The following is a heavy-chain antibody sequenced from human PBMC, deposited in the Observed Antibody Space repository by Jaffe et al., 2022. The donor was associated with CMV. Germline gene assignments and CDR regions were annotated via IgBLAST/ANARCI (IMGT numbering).Heavy chain of an antibody. CDR1: GDSVSSNSAA. CDR3: ARGGVEYSSSGPPNWFDP. CDR2: TYYRSKWYN. D-gene: IGHD6-6*01. J-gene: IGHJ5*02. Sequence: QVQLQQSGPGLVKPSQTLSLTCAISGDSVSSNSAAWNWIRQSPSRGLEWLGRTYYRSKWYNDYAVSVKSRITINPDTSKNQFSLQLNSVTPEDTAVYYCARGGVEYSSSGPPNWFDPWGQGTLVTVSS. V-gene: IGHV6-1*01.